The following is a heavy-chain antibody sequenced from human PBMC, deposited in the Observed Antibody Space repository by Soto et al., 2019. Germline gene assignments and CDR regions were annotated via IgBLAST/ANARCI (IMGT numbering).Heavy chain of an antibody. CDR3: AITSQDEIDYFDY. CDR2: IIPILGIA. CDR1: GGTFSSYT. Sequence: GASVKVSCKASGGTFSSYTISWVRQAPGQGLEWMGRIIPILGIANYAQKFQGRVTITADKSTSTAYMELSSLRSEDTAVYYCAITSQDEIDYFDYWGQGTLVTVSS. V-gene: IGHV1-69*02. J-gene: IGHJ4*02.